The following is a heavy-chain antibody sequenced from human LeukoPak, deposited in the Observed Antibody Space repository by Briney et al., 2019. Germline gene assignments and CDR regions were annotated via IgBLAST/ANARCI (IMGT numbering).Heavy chain of an antibody. CDR2: IYNSGST. CDR3: ATIARHCSEY. Sequence: SETLSLTCTVSGASINSGDYYWTWIRQPPGKGLEWIGYIYNSGSTYYNPSLRSRVALSIDTSKNRFSLRLDSVTAADTAVYFCATIARHCSEYWGQGTLVTVSS. V-gene: IGHV4-30-4*08. J-gene: IGHJ4*02. D-gene: IGHD6-6*01. CDR1: GASINSGDYY.